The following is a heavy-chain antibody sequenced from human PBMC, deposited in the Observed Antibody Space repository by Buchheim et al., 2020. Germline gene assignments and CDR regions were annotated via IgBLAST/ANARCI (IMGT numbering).Heavy chain of an antibody. D-gene: IGHD5-12*01. CDR3: ASGLPVVDIYYYYYGMDV. J-gene: IGHJ6*02. CDR1: GYTFTSYD. V-gene: IGHV1-8*01. CDR2: MNPNSGNT. Sequence: QVQLVQSGAEVKKPGASVKVSCKASGYTFTSYDINWVRQATGQGLEWMGWMNPNSGNTGYAQKFQDRVTMTRNTSISTASMELSSLRSDDTAVYYCASGLPVVDIYYYYYGMDVWGQGTT.